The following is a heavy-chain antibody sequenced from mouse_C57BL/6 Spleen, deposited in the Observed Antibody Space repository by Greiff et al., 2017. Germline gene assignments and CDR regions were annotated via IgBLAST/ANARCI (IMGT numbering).Heavy chain of an antibody. J-gene: IGHJ4*01. CDR3: ARVYSNYGAMDY. V-gene: IGHV7-3*01. D-gene: IGHD2-5*01. CDR1: GFTFTDYY. Sequence: DVMLVESGGGLVQPGGSLSLSCAASGFTFTDYYMSWVRQPPGKALEWLGFIRNKANGYTTEYSASVKGRFTISRDNSQSILYLQMNALRAEDSATYYCARVYSNYGAMDYWGQGTSVTVSS. CDR2: IRNKANGYTT.